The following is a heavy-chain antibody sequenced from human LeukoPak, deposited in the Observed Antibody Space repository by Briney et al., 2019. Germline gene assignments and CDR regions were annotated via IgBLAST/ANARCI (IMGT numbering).Heavy chain of an antibody. J-gene: IGHJ4*02. CDR1: GYSFTAFY. CDR3: ARDGEYGTGSYYRGCFDY. CDR2: IHPRSGET. V-gene: IGHV1-2*02. Sequence: GASVKVSCKASGYSFTAFYIHWVRQAPGQGLEWMGWIHPRSGETNYAYKFRGRVTMTRDTSISTTYMDLGSLGSADTAVYYCARDGEYGTGSYYRGCFDYWGQGTLVTVSS. D-gene: IGHD3-10*01.